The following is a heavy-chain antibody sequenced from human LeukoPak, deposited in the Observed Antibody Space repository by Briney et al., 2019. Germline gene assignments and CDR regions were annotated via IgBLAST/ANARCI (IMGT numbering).Heavy chain of an antibody. J-gene: IGHJ6*02. CDR3: AKAGIGSSSAHCYYYGMDV. Sequence: GGSLRLSCAASGFTFDDYAMHWVRQAPGKGLEWVSGISWNSGSIGYADSVKGRFTISRDNAKNSLYLQMNSLRAEDTALYYCAKAGIGSSSAHCYYYGMDVWGQGTTVTVSS. CDR1: GFTFDDYA. D-gene: IGHD6-6*01. CDR2: ISWNSGSI. V-gene: IGHV3-9*01.